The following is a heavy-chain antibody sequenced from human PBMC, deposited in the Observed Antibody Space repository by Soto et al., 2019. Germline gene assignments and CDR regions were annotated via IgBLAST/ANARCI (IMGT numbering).Heavy chain of an antibody. CDR3: ARGGSYDFWSGPSRYGFDP. J-gene: IGHJ5*02. D-gene: IGHD3-3*01. V-gene: IGHV1-3*01. Sequence: ASVKVSCKASGYTFPSYAMHWVRQAPRQRLEWMGWINAGNGNTKYSQKFQGRVTITRDTSASTAYMELSSLRSEDTAVYYCARGGSYDFWSGPSRYGFDPWGQGTLVTVSS. CDR1: GYTFPSYA. CDR2: INAGNGNT.